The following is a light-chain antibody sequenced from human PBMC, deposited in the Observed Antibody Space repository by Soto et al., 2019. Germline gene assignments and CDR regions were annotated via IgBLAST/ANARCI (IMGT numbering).Light chain of an antibody. Sequence: EIVLTQSPATLSLSPGERATLSCGASQSVSSSSLAWYQQKPGLAPRLLIYDASSRATGIPDRFSGSGSGTDFTLTISRLEPEDFAVYYCQQYGSSPITFGQGTRLEIQ. J-gene: IGKJ5*01. CDR1: QSVSSSS. V-gene: IGKV3D-20*01. CDR3: QQYGSSPIT. CDR2: DAS.